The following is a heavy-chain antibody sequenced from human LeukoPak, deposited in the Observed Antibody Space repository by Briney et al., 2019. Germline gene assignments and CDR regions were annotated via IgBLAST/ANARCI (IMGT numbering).Heavy chain of an antibody. CDR2: INPSGGST. Sequence: ASVTVSCKASGYTFTGYYMHWVRQAPGQGLEWMGIINPSGGSTSYAQKFQGRVTMTRDMSTSTVYMELSSLRSEDTAVYYCARNGRVRRVVKDLFEYWGQGTLVAVSS. V-gene: IGHV1-46*01. J-gene: IGHJ4*02. CDR1: GYTFTGYY. CDR3: ARNGRVRRVVKDLFEY. D-gene: IGHD3-10*01.